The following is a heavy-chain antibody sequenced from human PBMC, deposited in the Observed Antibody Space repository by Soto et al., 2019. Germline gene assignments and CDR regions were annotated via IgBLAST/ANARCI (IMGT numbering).Heavy chain of an antibody. CDR3: ARDKDRLQLGGNYYFILDV. CDR2: INTHNGNT. D-gene: IGHD1-1*01. CDR1: GYTFTTYG. V-gene: IGHV1-18*01. Sequence: GASVNVSCKASGYTFTTYGISWVRQAPGQGLEWMGWINTHNGNTNYAQNLQGRVIMTADTSTSTAYMELRSLKSDDTAVYYCARDKDRLQLGGNYYFILDVWGQGTAVTVSS. J-gene: IGHJ6*02.